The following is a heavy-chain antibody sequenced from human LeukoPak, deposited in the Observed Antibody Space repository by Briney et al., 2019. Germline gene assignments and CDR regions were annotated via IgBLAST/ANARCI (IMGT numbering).Heavy chain of an antibody. J-gene: IGHJ4*02. Sequence: GGSLRLSCAASGFTVSSNYMSWVRQAPGKGLEWVSVIYSGGSTYYADSVKGRFTISRDNSKNTLYLQMNSLRAEDTAVYYCARGRSSGWSPADYFDYWGQGTLVTVSS. D-gene: IGHD6-19*01. CDR1: GFTVSSNY. CDR3: ARGRSSGWSPADYFDY. CDR2: IYSGGST. V-gene: IGHV3-66*02.